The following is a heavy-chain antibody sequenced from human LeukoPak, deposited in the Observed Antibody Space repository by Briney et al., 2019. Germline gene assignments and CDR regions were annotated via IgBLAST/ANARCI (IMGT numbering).Heavy chain of an antibody. J-gene: IGHJ6*03. CDR2: IYCSGST. D-gene: IGHD4-23*01. CDR1: VDSIRSYY. CDR3: ARNRTPALVTPFGYSYYYFDV. V-gene: IGHV4-59*08. Sequence: KPAETLSLTCSVPVDSIRSYYWRWTAQPPGKAREWSGHIYCSGSTIYNPCLKSRVTISVETPQNQFVLKIGSPTAADTAIYYRARNRTPALVTPFGYSYYYFDVWDKGSTVTVSS.